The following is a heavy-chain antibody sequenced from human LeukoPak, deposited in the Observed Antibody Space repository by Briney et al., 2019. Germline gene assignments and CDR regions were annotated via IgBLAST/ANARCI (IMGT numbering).Heavy chain of an antibody. V-gene: IGHV3-7*03. Sequence: GGSLRLSCAASGFSFSSYWMTWVRQAPGRGLEFVANIRGDGNEKYYMDSMKGRLTISRDNAKNSLFLQMSGLRAEDTAVYYCMTELLGYRGQGTLVTVSS. CDR3: MTELLGY. CDR2: IRGDGNEK. CDR1: GFSFSSYW. J-gene: IGHJ4*02. D-gene: IGHD1-14*01.